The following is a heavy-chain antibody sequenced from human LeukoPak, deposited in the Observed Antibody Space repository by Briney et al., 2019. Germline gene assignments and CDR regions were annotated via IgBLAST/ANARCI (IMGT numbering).Heavy chain of an antibody. CDR2: IYTSGST. Sequence: SETLSLTCTVSGGSISSYYWSWIRQPAGKGLEWIGRIYTSGSTNYNPPLKSRVTMSVDTSKNQFSLKLSSVTAADTAVYYCARDKIDHDAFDIWGQGTMVTVSS. V-gene: IGHV4-4*07. J-gene: IGHJ3*02. D-gene: IGHD1-1*01. CDR1: GGSISSYY. CDR3: ARDKIDHDAFDI.